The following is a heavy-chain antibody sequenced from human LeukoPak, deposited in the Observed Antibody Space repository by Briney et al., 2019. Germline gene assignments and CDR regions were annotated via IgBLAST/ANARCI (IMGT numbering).Heavy chain of an antibody. D-gene: IGHD6-19*01. Sequence: GESLKISCQGFGYSFTTYWIGWVRQMPGKGLEWMGIIFPSDSHTRYSPSFQGQVTISADKSISTAYLQWSSLKASDAAIYYCARRRAVAGTYYFAYWGQGTLVTVSS. V-gene: IGHV5-51*01. CDR1: GYSFTTYW. J-gene: IGHJ4*02. CDR3: ARRRAVAGTYYFAY. CDR2: IFPSDSHT.